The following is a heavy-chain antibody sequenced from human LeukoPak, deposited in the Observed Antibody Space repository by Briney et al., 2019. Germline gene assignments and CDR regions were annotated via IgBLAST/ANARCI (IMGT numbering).Heavy chain of an antibody. V-gene: IGHV3-23*01. CDR3: GKGAALVPQGDFEY. J-gene: IGHJ4*02. CDR2: ISGGGDTI. CDR1: GFTFSSYA. Sequence: GGSLRLSCAASGFTFSSYAMNWVRQAPGKGLEWVSGISGGGDTIHYADSVEGRLSTSRDNAKNTVYLQLDSLAPEDTAVYYCGKGAALVPQGDFEYWGQGALVTVSS. D-gene: IGHD6-13*01.